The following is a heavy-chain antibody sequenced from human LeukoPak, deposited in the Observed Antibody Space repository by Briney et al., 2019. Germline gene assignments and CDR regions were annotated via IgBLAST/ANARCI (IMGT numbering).Heavy chain of an antibody. J-gene: IGHJ4*02. CDR1: GFTFSSYA. CDR2: ISYDGSNK. CDR3: ARDWAAVPQFDY. Sequence: GGSLRLSCAASGFTFSSYAMHWVRQAPGKGLEWVAVISYDGSNKYYADSVKGRFTISRDNSKNTLYLQMNSLRAEDTAVYYCARDWAAVPQFDYWGQGTLVTVSS. D-gene: IGHD6-13*01. V-gene: IGHV3-30-3*01.